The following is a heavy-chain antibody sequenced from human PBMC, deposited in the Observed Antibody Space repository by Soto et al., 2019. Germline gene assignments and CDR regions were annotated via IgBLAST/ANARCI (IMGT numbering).Heavy chain of an antibody. V-gene: IGHV3-21*01. CDR1: GFTFSSYS. Sequence: EVQLVESGGGLVKPGGSLRLSCAASGFTFSSYSMNWVRQAPGKGLEWVSSINSSSSYIYYAYSVKGRFTISSDNAKNSLYLQMNGQRAEDTAVYYCARDGAMVRGVITIYYYGMDVWGQGTTVTVSS. CDR3: ARDGAMVRGVITIYYYGMDV. D-gene: IGHD3-10*01. CDR2: INSSSSYI. J-gene: IGHJ6*02.